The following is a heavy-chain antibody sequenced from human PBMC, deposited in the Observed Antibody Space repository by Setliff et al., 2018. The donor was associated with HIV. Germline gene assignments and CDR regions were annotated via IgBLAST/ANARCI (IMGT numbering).Heavy chain of an antibody. J-gene: IGHJ3*02. CDR3: ARTLAYHAFDI. CDR1: GGSISSSTYY. V-gene: IGHV4-39*07. Sequence: PSETLSLTCSVSGGSISSSTYYWGWIRQPPGQGLEWIGSIYHSGFTYHNPSLKSRITLSVDTSKNQFSLKLSSVTAADTAVYYCARTLAYHAFDIWGQGTMVTVSS. D-gene: IGHD2-2*01. CDR2: IYHSGFT.